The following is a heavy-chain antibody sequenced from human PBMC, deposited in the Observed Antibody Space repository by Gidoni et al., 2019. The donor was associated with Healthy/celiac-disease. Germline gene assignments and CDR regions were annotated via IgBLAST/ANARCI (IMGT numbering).Heavy chain of an antibody. CDR3: ATNYDSSGYFDY. CDR1: GFTVSSNY. CDR2: IYSGGST. J-gene: IGHJ4*02. D-gene: IGHD3-22*01. V-gene: IGHV3-53*02. Sequence: EVQLVETGGGLIQPGGSLRLSCAASGFTVSSNYMSWVRQAPGKGLELVSGIYSGGSTYSADSVNGLFTISRDNSNNTLYLQMNSLIAEDTAVYYCATNYDSSGYFDYLGQGTLVTVSS.